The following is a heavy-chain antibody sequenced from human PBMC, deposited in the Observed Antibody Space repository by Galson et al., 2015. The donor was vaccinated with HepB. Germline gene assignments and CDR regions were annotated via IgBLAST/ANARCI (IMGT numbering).Heavy chain of an antibody. CDR3: ARDNDDFWSGYPGY. CDR2: INAGNGNT. J-gene: IGHJ4*02. V-gene: IGHV1-3*01. D-gene: IGHD3-3*01. CDR1: GYTFASYA. Sequence: SVKVSCKASGYTFASYAMHWVRQAPGQRLEWMGWINAGNGNTKYSQKFQGRVTITRDTSASTAYMELSSLRSEDTAVYYCARDNDDFWSGYPGYWGQGTLVTVSS.